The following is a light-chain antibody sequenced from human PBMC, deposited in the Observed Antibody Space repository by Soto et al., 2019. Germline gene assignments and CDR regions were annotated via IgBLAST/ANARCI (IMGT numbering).Light chain of an antibody. CDR2: EVS. Sequence: QSALTQPPSASGSPGQSVTISCTGTSSDVGGYNYVSWYQQHPGKAPKLMMYEVSKRPSGVPDRFSGSKSGNTASLTVSGLQAEDEADYYCSSFAGISNLVFGGGTKVTVL. J-gene: IGLJ2*01. CDR1: SSDVGGYNY. V-gene: IGLV2-8*01. CDR3: SSFAGISNLV.